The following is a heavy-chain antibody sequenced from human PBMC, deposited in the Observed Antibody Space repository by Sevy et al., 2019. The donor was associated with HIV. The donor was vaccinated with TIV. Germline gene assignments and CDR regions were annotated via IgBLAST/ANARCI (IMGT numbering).Heavy chain of an antibody. CDR3: ARDRRRFPHHYYYYGMDV. Sequence: GGCLRLSCAASGFTFSSYAMHWVRQAPGKGLEWVAVISYDGSNKYYADSVKGRFTISRDNSKNTLYLQMNSLRAEDTAVYYCARDRRRFPHHYYYYGMDVWGQGTTVTVSS. J-gene: IGHJ6*02. CDR1: GFTFSSYA. V-gene: IGHV3-30*04. CDR2: ISYDGSNK. D-gene: IGHD3-3*01.